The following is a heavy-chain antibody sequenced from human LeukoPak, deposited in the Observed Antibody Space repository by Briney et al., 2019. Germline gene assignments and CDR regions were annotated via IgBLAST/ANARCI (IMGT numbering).Heavy chain of an antibody. CDR2: IYYSGST. Sequence: SETLSLTCTGSGGSISSYYWSWIRQPPGKGLEWIGYIYYSGSTNYNPSLKSRVTISVDTSKNQFSLKLSSVTAADTAVYYCARLIGYCSSTSCWDYYYYGMDVWGKGTTVTVSS. V-gene: IGHV4-59*01. D-gene: IGHD2-2*01. CDR3: ARLIGYCSSTSCWDYYYYGMDV. J-gene: IGHJ6*04. CDR1: GGSISSYY.